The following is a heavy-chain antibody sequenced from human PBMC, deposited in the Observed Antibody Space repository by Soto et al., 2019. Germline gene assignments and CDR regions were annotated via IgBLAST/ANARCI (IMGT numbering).Heavy chain of an antibody. D-gene: IGHD3-10*01. Sequence: GGSLRLSCSASGFTFSSYAMHWVRQAPGKGLEYVSAISSNGGSTYYADSVKGRFTISRDNSKNTLYLQMSSLRAEDTAVYYCVKEARGEKVRGVIARSSMDVWGQGTTVTVSS. CDR1: GFTFSSYA. CDR3: VKEARGEKVRGVIARSSMDV. V-gene: IGHV3-64D*08. CDR2: ISSNGGST. J-gene: IGHJ6*02.